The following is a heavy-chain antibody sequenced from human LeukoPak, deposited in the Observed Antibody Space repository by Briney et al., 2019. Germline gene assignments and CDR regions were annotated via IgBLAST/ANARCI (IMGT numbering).Heavy chain of an antibody. CDR1: GGSISSGGYS. CDR3: ARGRYYYDSSGYYYDNWFDP. CDR2: IYYSGTT. Sequence: PSETLSLTCAVSGGSISSGGYSWSWIRQPPGKGLEYIGFIYYSGTTKYNPSLKSRATISVDTSKNQFSLKLTSVTAADTAVYYCARGRYYYDSSGYYYDNWFDPWGQGTLVTVSS. J-gene: IGHJ5*02. D-gene: IGHD3-22*01. V-gene: IGHV4-61*08.